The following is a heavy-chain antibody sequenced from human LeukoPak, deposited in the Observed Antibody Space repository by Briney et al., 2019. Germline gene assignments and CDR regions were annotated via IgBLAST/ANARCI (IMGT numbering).Heavy chain of an antibody. V-gene: IGHV4-30-4*01. D-gene: IGHD4-17*01. Sequence: QTLSLTCTVSGGSISSGDYYWSWIRQPPGKGLEWIGYIYYSGSTYYNPSLKSRVTISVDTSKNQFSLKLSSVTAADTAVHYCASRTVTTFRFDPWGQGTLVTASS. CDR1: GGSISSGDYY. CDR2: IYYSGST. J-gene: IGHJ5*02. CDR3: ASRTVTTFRFDP.